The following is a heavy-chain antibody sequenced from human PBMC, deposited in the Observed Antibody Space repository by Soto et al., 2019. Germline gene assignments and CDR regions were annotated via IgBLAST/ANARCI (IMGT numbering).Heavy chain of an antibody. J-gene: IGHJ6*03. Sequence: GGSLRLSCAASGFTFSNAWMSWVRQAPGKGLEWVGRIKSKTDGGTTDYAAPVKGRFTISRDYSKTTLYLKMNSLKTEDTAVYYCTTVASGLGYCSSTSCYYYYYMDVWGKGTTVTVSS. CDR1: GFTFSNAW. D-gene: IGHD2-2*01. CDR2: IKSKTDGGTT. CDR3: TTVASGLGYCSSTSCYYYYYMDV. V-gene: IGHV3-15*01.